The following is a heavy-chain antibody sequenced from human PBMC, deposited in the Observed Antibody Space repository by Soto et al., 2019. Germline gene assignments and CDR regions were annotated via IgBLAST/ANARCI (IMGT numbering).Heavy chain of an antibody. D-gene: IGHD3-10*01. V-gene: IGHV4-39*01. CDR3: ARANYASGSYYTSFDY. Sequence: PSETLSLTCTVSGGSISSSNHYWGWIRQSPGKGLEWIGSIYYNGRTYYNPSLESRVNISVDTSRNQFSLILSSVTAADTSVYYCARANYASGSYYTSFDYWGQGTLVTVSS. CDR1: GGSISSSNHY. CDR2: IYYNGRT. J-gene: IGHJ4*02.